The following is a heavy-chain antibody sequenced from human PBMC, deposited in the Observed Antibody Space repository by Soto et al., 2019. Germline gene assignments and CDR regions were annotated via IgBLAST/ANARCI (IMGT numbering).Heavy chain of an antibody. J-gene: IGHJ6*02. D-gene: IGHD3-16*01. V-gene: IGHV1-69*13. CDR3: ANSRGGTFLGYHGMDI. CDR1: GGTFSSRA. CDR2: IIPVFGRV. Sequence: QVQLVQSGAEMKKPGASVKVSCKASGGTFSSRAISWVRQAPGQGLEWMGGIIPVFGRVNYAEKFQDRVTITADESTGTVYMELSSLRSEDTALYYCANSRGGTFLGYHGMDIWGQGTTVSVSS.